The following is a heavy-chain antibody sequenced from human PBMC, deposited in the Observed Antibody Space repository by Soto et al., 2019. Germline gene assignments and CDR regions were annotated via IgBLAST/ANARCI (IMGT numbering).Heavy chain of an antibody. CDR1: GYSFAVYW. CDR2: IDPSDSQT. CDR3: ARQIYDSDTGPNFQYYFDS. D-gene: IGHD3-22*01. J-gene: IGHJ4*02. Sequence: GESLKISCQGSGYSFAVYWITWVRQQPGKGLEWMGRIDPSDSQTYYSPSFRGHVTISVTKSITTVFLQWSSLRASDTAMYYCARQIYDSDTGPNFQYYFDSWGQGTPVTVSS. V-gene: IGHV5-10-1*01.